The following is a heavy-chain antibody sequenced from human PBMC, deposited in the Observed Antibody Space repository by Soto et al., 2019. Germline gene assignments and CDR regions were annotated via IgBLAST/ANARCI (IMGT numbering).Heavy chain of an antibody. CDR3: ARDPDTSGSYRDYFDN. Sequence: QVQLVESGGGVVQPGGSLRLSCVASGFTFSTYSIHWVRQAPGRGLEWLTIISYDGMNKYYADSVKGRITISRDNSRNTVFLQMNSLRTEDTAVYYCARDPDTSGSYRDYFDNWGQGTLVPVSS. CDR2: ISYDGMNK. J-gene: IGHJ4*02. CDR1: GFTFSTYS. D-gene: IGHD1-26*01. V-gene: IGHV3-30*14.